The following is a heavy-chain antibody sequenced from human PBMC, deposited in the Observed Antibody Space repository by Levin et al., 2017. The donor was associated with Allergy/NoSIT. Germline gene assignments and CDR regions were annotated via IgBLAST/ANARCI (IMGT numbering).Heavy chain of an antibody. CDR1: GGSISSSSYY. V-gene: IGHV4-39*01. D-gene: IGHD5-12*01. Sequence: PSETLSLTCTVSGGSISSSSYYWGWIRQPPGKGLEWIGSIYYSGSTYYNPSLKSRVTISVDTSKNQFSLKLSSVTAADTAVYYCARPGPVDIVATITGHDAFDIWGQGTMVTVSS. CDR2: IYYSGST. J-gene: IGHJ3*02. CDR3: ARPGPVDIVATITGHDAFDI.